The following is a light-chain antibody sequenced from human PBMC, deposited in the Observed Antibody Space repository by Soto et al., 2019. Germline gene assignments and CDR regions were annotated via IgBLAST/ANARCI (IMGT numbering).Light chain of an antibody. CDR1: SSNIGPGFD. J-gene: IGLJ1*01. CDR2: GNT. Sequence: QSVLTQPPSVSGAPGHTVAISCTGTSSNIGPGFDVHWYQQLPGTAPKLVLYGNTIRPSGVPDRFSGSRSGSSASLVITGLRAEDEADYYCQSYDSSLTGSVFGTGTKVTVL. CDR3: QSYDSSLTGSV. V-gene: IGLV1-40*01.